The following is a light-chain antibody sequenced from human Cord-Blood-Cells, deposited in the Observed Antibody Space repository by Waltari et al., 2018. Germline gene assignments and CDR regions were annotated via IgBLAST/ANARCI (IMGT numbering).Light chain of an antibody. CDR1: SSNIGAGYD. Sequence: QSVLTQPPSVSGAPGQRVTISCPGSSSNIGAGYDVHWYQQLPGTAPKLLIYGNSNRPSGVPDRFSGSKSGTSASLAITGLQAEDEAGYYCQSYDSSLSGWVFGGGTKLTVL. CDR3: QSYDSSLSGWV. CDR2: GNS. V-gene: IGLV1-40*01. J-gene: IGLJ3*02.